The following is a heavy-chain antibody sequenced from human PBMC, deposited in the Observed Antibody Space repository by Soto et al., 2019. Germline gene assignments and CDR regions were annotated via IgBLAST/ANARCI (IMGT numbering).Heavy chain of an antibody. CDR3: ARVGSEAVAGFGYYGMDV. Sequence: PSETLSLTCTFSVGPISSSSYYWGWIRQPPGKGLEWIGSIYYSGSTYYNPSLKSRVTISVDTSKNQFSLKLSSVTAADTAVYYCARVGSEAVAGFGYYGMDVWGQGTPVTVSS. CDR1: VGPISSSSYY. D-gene: IGHD6-19*01. CDR2: IYYSGST. V-gene: IGHV4-39*01. J-gene: IGHJ6*01.